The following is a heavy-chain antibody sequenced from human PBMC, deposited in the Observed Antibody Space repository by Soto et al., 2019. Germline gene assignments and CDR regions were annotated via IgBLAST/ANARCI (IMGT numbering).Heavy chain of an antibody. CDR3: VRNVDTARAYYFDY. D-gene: IGHD5-18*01. CDR1: GGSISSYY. J-gene: IGHJ4*02. CDR2: IYYSGRT. V-gene: IGHV4-59*01. Sequence: PSETLSLTCTVSGGSISSYYWIWIRQPPGKGLEWIGYIYYSGRTNYNPSLKSRVTILVDTSKNQFSLKLSSVTAADTAVYYCVRNVDTARAYYFDYWGQGTLVTVSS.